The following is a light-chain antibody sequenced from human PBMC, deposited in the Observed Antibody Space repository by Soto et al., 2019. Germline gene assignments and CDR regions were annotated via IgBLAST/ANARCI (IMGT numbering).Light chain of an antibody. CDR2: EAS. V-gene: IGKV1-5*03. Sequence: DIQMTQSPSTLSASVGDRVTITCRASQSVDTWLAWYQRKPGKAPKLLIYEASNLHSGVPSRFTGSGSGTEFTLTISSLQPDDFATYYCQQYGTSSRTFGQGTEVEIK. CDR3: QQYGTSSRT. J-gene: IGKJ1*01. CDR1: QSVDTW.